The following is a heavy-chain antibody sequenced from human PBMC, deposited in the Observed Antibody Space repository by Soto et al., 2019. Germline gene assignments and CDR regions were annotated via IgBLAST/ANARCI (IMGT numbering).Heavy chain of an antibody. CDR1: GLTFSNYA. V-gene: IGHV3-23*01. D-gene: IGHD5-18*01. J-gene: IGHJ4*02. Sequence: PGGSLRLSCAASGLTFSNYAMNWVRQAPGKGLEWVSAISGSGGSTHYADSVKGRFTISRDNSKNKLYLQMNSLRAEDTAIYYCAKGDSGYRYSHTYYFDYWGQGALVTVYS. CDR3: AKGDSGYRYSHTYYFDY. CDR2: ISGSGGST.